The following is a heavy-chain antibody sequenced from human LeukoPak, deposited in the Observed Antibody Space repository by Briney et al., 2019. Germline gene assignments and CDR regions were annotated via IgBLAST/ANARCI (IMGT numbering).Heavy chain of an antibody. CDR2: ISSSGSTI. Sequence: GGSLRLSCAASGFTFSDYYMSWIRQAPGKGLEWVSYISSSGSTIYYADSVKGRFTISRDNAKNSLYLQMNSLRAEDTAVDYCARAPRPYSFEGYYYMDVWGKGTTVTVSS. J-gene: IGHJ6*03. D-gene: IGHD1-26*01. CDR1: GFTFSDYY. CDR3: ARAPRPYSFEGYYYMDV. V-gene: IGHV3-11*04.